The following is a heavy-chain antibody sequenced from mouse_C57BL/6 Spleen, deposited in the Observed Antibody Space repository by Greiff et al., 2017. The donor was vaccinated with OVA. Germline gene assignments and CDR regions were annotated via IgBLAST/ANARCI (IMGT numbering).Heavy chain of an antibody. Sequence: QVQLQQPGAELVRPGTSVKLSCKASGYTFTSYWMHWVKQRPGQGLEWIGVIDPSDSYTNYNQKFKGKATLTVDTSSSTAYMQLSSLTSEDSAVYYCATDVLRSFAYWGQGTLVTVSA. V-gene: IGHV1-59*01. CDR2: IDPSDSYT. CDR1: GYTFTSYW. CDR3: ATDVLRSFAY. J-gene: IGHJ3*01.